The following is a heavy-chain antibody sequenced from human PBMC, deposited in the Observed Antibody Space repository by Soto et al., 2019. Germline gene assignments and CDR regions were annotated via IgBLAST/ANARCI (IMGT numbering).Heavy chain of an antibody. J-gene: IGHJ4*02. CDR1: GGSFSGYY. Sequence: SETLSLTCAVYGGSFSGYYWSWIRQPPGKGLEWIGEINHSGSTNYNPSLKSRVTISVDTSKNQFSLKLSSVTAADTAVYYCARAIAALDYWGQGTLVTVSS. V-gene: IGHV4-34*01. CDR3: ARAIAALDY. D-gene: IGHD6-13*01. CDR2: INHSGST.